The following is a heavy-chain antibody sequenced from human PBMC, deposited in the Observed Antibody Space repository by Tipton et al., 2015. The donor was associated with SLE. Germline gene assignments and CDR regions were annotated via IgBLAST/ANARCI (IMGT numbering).Heavy chain of an antibody. J-gene: IGHJ4*02. D-gene: IGHD3-22*01. V-gene: IGHV3-53*05. CDR1: GGSFSGYY. Sequence: LSLTCAVYGGSFSGYYWSWIRQPPGKGLEWVSVIYSGGSTYYADSVKGRFTISRDNSKNTLYLQMNSLRAEDTAVYYCARDRAYDSSGYYGGFDYWGQGTLVTVSS. CDR2: IYSGGST. CDR3: ARDRAYDSSGYYGGFDY.